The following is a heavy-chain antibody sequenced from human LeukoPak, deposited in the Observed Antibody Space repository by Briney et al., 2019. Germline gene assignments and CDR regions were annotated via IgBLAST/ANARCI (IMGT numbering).Heavy chain of an antibody. CDR1: GFPFSSYW. CDR3: TRVGYIDEGIDY. J-gene: IGHJ4*02. V-gene: IGHV3-7*04. D-gene: IGHD5-24*01. CDR2: IKQGGSKK. Sequence: GGSLRLSCVASGFPFSSYWMTWVRQAPGKGLEWVANIKQGGSKKSYVDSVKGRFTISRDNAKNSLYLQMNSLRAEDTAIYYCTRVGYIDEGIDYWGQGTLVTVSS.